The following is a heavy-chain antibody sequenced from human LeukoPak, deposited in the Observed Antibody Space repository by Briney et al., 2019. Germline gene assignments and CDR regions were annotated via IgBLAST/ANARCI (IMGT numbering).Heavy chain of an antibody. J-gene: IGHJ4*02. CDR3: ATHPPRYCTGGSCSDY. CDR1: GVSISSFY. D-gene: IGHD2-15*01. Sequence: SETLSLTCTVSGVSISSFYWSWIRQPPGKGLEWIGYFHYSGSTNYNPSLKSRVTISVDTSKNQIFLKLSSVTAADTAVYYCATHPPRYCTGGSCSDYWGQGTLVTVSS. V-gene: IGHV4-59*01. CDR2: FHYSGST.